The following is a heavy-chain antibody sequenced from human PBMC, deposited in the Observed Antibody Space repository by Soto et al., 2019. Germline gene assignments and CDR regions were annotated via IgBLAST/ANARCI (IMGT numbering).Heavy chain of an antibody. Sequence: SETLSLTCTVSSGSISSYYWSWIRQPPGKGLEWIGYIYYSGSTNYNPSLKSRVTISVDTSKNQFSLKLSSVTAADTAVYYCARVTVVTPDDIWFDPWGQGTLVTVSS. CDR3: ARVTVVTPDDIWFDP. V-gene: IGHV4-59*01. D-gene: IGHD2-21*02. J-gene: IGHJ5*02. CDR1: SGSISSYY. CDR2: IYYSGST.